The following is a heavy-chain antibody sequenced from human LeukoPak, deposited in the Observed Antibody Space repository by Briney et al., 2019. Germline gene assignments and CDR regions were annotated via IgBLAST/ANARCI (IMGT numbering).Heavy chain of an antibody. V-gene: IGHV3-21*01. CDR2: ISGSSSYI. D-gene: IGHD6-6*01. CDR3: ARARGSSSSFDY. Sequence: GGSLRLSCAASGFTFSSYGMSWVRQAPGKGLEWVSAISGSSSYIYYADSVKGRFTISRDNARNSLYLQMNSLRAEDAAVYYCARARGSSSSFDYWGQGTLVTVSS. J-gene: IGHJ4*02. CDR1: GFTFSSYG.